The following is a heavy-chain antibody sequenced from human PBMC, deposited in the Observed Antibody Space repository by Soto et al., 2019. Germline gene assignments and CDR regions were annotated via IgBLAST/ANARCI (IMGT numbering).Heavy chain of an antibody. V-gene: IGHV1-69*13. CDR3: ARCFLVVRAAQIILDF. Sequence: SVKVSCKASEGTFSSYAISWVRQAPGQGLEWMGRIIPVFRTANYAQRFQDRVTITADDSTSTAFMELSSLKSEDTAVYYCARCFLVVRAAQIILDFRGQGTLVTVSS. J-gene: IGHJ4*02. CDR2: IIPVFRTA. D-gene: IGHD2-2*01. CDR1: EGTFSSYA.